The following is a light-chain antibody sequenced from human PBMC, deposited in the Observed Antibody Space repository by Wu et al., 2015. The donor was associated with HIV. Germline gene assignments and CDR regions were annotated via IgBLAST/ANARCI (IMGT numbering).Light chain of an antibody. CDR2: DVS. V-gene: IGKV3-11*01. CDR3: QQASNWPLT. CDR1: QDVGSF. Sequence: EIVMTQSPATLSLFPGERATLSCRTSQDVGSFLTWYQQKPGQAPRLLIYDVSNRATGIPARFSGSGSGTDFTLTISSLEPEDFAVYYCQQASNWPLTFGQGTRLEIK. J-gene: IGKJ5*01.